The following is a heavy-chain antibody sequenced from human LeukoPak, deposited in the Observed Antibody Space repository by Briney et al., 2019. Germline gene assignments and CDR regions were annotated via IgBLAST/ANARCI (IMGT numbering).Heavy chain of an antibody. CDR3: AREGPNSSGYRYYYGMDV. CDR1: GYRITGYY. CDR2: ISAYNGNT. V-gene: IGHV1-18*04. J-gene: IGHJ6*02. Sequence: ASVKVSCKASGYRITGYYMHWVRQAPGQGLEWMGWISAYNGNTKYAQKLQGRVTMTTDTSTSTAYMELRSLRSDDTAVYYCAREGPNSSGYRYYYGMDVWGQGTTVTVSS. D-gene: IGHD3-22*01.